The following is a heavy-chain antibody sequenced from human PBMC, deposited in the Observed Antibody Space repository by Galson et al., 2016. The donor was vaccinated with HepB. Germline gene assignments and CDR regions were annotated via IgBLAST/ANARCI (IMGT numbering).Heavy chain of an antibody. J-gene: IGHJ5*02. CDR3: ARDLEGLAVAGQGGWFDP. Sequence: ETLSLTCAVSAYSISSGYYWGWIRQPPGKGLEWIGSIHHSGSTNYNPSLKSRVTISIDTSKNQFFLKLSSVTAADTAVYYCARDLEGLAVAGQGGWFDPWGQGTLVTVSS. CDR2: IHHSGST. CDR1: AYSISSGYY. D-gene: IGHD6-19*01. V-gene: IGHV4-38-2*02.